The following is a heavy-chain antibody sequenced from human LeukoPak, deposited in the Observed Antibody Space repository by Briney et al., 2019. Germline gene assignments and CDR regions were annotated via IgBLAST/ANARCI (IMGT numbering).Heavy chain of an antibody. D-gene: IGHD3-22*01. CDR3: ARVRVTRYYYDSSGSKYYFDY. Sequence: GESLKISCKGSGYSFTSYWIGWVRQMPGKGLEWMGIIYPDDSDTRYSPSFEGQVIISVDKSISTAYLQWSSLKASDTATYYCARVRVTRYYYDSSGSKYYFDYWGQGTLVTVSS. J-gene: IGHJ4*02. CDR1: GYSFTSYW. CDR2: IYPDDSDT. V-gene: IGHV5-51*01.